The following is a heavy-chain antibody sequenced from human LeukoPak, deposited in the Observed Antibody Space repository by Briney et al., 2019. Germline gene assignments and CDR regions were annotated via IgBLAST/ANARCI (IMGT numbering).Heavy chain of an antibody. J-gene: IGHJ2*01. Sequence: GGSLRLSCAASGFTFISYAMSWVRPAPGKGLEWVSAISGSGGSTYYADSVKGRFTISRDNSKNTLYLQMNSLRAEDTAVYYCAKSDRGFWYFDLWGRGTLVTVSS. V-gene: IGHV3-23*01. CDR3: AKSDRGFWYFDL. CDR2: ISGSGGST. CDR1: GFTFISYA. D-gene: IGHD6-25*01.